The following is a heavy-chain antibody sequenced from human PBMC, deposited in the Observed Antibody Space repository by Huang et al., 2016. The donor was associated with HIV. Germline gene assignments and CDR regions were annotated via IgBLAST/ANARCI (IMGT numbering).Heavy chain of an antibody. Sequence: QVQLQESGPGLVKPSQTLSLTCTVSGDSIRSGGSYWTWIRQSPAKGLEWIGYIYYGACSDYNPSLKSRVSISIDAFKNRVSLKLKSVTVADTAVYYCARAPATHSVFFYWGQGTLVTVSA. CDR1: GDSIRSGGSY. V-gene: IGHV4-30-4*08. D-gene: IGHD3-3*01. J-gene: IGHJ4*02. CDR2: IYYGACS. CDR3: ARAPATHSVFFY.